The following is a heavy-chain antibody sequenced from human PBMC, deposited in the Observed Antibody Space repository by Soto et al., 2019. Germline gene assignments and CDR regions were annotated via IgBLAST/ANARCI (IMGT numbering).Heavy chain of an antibody. CDR1: GGTFAGYY. CDR2: INPPSGAT. CDR3: ARGGIWHYDGMDV. D-gene: IGHD1-20*01. V-gene: IGHV1-2*04. J-gene: IGHJ6*02. Sequence: ASVKVSCKASGGTFAGYYMHWARQAPGQGVEGVGWINPPSGATNYAQKFQGWVPMTRDTSISTAYMDLSSLTSDDTAVYYCARGGIWHYDGMDVCSQGTTVTVSS.